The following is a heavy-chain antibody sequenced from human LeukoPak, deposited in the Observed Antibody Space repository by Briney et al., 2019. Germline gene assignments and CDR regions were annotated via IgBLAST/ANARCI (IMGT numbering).Heavy chain of an antibody. Sequence: PSGTLSLTCTVSGGSISSSTWWSWVLQPPGKGLECIGEIHHSGTTSYNPSLKSRVTISIDKSKNQFSLKLNSVTAAYTAVYYCARAFLVGYSPEEYFFDYWGQGNLVTVSS. CDR2: IHHSGTT. D-gene: IGHD2-15*01. CDR1: GGSISSSTW. V-gene: IGHV4-4*02. CDR3: ARAFLVGYSPEEYFFDY. J-gene: IGHJ4*02.